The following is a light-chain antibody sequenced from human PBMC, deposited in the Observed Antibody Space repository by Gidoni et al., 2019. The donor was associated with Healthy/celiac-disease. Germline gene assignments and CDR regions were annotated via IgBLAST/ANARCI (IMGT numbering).Light chain of an antibody. V-gene: IGKV3-20*01. CDR1: QSVSSSY. J-gene: IGKJ4*01. Sequence: IVLTQSPGTLSLSPGARATPSCRASQSVSSSYLAWYQQKPGQAPRLLIYGASSRATGIPDRFSGSGSGTDFTLTISRLEPEDFAVYYCQQYGSSLPLTFGGGTKVEIK. CDR2: GAS. CDR3: QQYGSSLPLT.